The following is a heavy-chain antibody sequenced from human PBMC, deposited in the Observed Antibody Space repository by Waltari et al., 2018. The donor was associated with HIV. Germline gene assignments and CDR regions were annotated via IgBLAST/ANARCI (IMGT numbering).Heavy chain of an antibody. Sequence: QVQLVQSGAEVKKPGASVKVYCKVSGNTLTKLSIHWVRQATGNVLESMGGFDPEEGETIYAQKFQGRVTMTEDTSTDTAYMELSSLRSEDTAVYYCATTSHYYDDSGYSVSFDYWGQGTLVTVSS. J-gene: IGHJ4*02. CDR3: ATTSHYYDDSGYSVSFDY. CDR1: GNTLTKLS. CDR2: FDPEEGET. V-gene: IGHV1-24*01. D-gene: IGHD3-22*01.